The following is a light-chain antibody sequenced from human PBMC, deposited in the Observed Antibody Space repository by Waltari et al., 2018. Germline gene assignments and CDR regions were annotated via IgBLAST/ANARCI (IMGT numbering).Light chain of an antibody. V-gene: IGLV2-14*01. CDR1: SSDVGGYNY. J-gene: IGLJ2*01. CDR2: EVN. Sequence: QSALTQPASVSGSPGQSITISCTGTSSDVGGYNYVSWYQQHPGKAPKIMIYEVNNRPSGGSNRVAGSTSGTTASLTISGLQAEDEADYYCSSYTSSNTLVFGGGTKLTVL. CDR3: SSYTSSNTLV.